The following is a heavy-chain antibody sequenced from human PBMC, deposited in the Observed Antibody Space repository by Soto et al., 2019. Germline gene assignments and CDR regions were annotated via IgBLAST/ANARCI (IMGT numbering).Heavy chain of an antibody. V-gene: IGHV4-34*01. Sequence: PSGTLSLTCAVYGGSFTGYYWSWIRQPPGKGLEWIGEINHSGSTNYNPSLKSRVTISVDTSKNQFSLKLSSVTAADTAVYYCARAERVLQGIAARPGVFDYWGQGTLVTVSS. CDR2: INHSGST. J-gene: IGHJ4*02. CDR1: GGSFTGYY. CDR3: ARAERVLQGIAARPGVFDY. D-gene: IGHD6-6*01.